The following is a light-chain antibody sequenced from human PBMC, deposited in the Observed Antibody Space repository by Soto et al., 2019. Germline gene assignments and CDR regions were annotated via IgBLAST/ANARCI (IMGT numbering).Light chain of an antibody. Sequence: QAVVTQSPSASASLGASVKLTCTLSSGHSSYAIAWHQQQPEKGPRYLMKLSSDGSHSKGDGIPDRFSGSSSGAERYLTISSLQSEDEAHYYCQTWDTGARVVFGGGTKLTVL. V-gene: IGLV4-69*01. J-gene: IGLJ2*01. CDR3: QTWDTGARVV. CDR2: LSSDGSH. CDR1: SGHSSYA.